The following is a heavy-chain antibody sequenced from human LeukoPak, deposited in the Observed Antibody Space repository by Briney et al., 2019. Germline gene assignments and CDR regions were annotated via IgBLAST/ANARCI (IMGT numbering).Heavy chain of an antibody. D-gene: IGHD6-13*01. CDR1: GGSISSYY. V-gene: IGHV4-59*01. J-gene: IGHJ5*02. CDR2: IYYSGST. Sequence: SETLSLTCTVSGGSISSYYWSWIRQPPGKGLEWIGYIYYSGSTNYNPSLKSRVTISVDTPKNQFSLKLSSVTAADTAVYYCARVQQQLYNWFDPWGQGTLVTVSS. CDR3: ARVQQQLYNWFDP.